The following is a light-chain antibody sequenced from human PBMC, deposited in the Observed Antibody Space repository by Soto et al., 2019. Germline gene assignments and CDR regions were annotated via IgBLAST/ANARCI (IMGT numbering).Light chain of an antibody. CDR1: QSVSRW. CDR2: YAS. V-gene: IGKV1-5*01. Sequence: DIQMTQSPSTLSVSVGDRVTITCRASQSVSRWLAWYQQPPGKVPKLLLYYASSSESGVPSRFSGSGSGTDFTLTISSLQPDDFATYYCQQYNSYWTFGQGTKVEIK. J-gene: IGKJ1*01. CDR3: QQYNSYWT.